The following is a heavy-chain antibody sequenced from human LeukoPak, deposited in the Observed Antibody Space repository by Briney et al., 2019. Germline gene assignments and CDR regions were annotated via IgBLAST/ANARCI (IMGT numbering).Heavy chain of an antibody. Sequence: PGGSLRLSCAASGFTFIDFGVNWVRQAPGKGLEWVSYISGSGTTIYYADSVKGRFAISRDNVKNSLSLQMNSLRAEDTAVYYCARSAYAYSFAYWGQGTLVSVSS. D-gene: IGHD4-11*01. J-gene: IGHJ4*02. CDR3: ARSAYAYSFAY. CDR1: GFTFIDFG. V-gene: IGHV3-48*03. CDR2: ISGSGTTI.